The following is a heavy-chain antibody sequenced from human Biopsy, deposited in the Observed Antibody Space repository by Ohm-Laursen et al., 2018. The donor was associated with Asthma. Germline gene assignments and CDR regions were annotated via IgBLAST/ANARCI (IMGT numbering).Heavy chain of an antibody. D-gene: IGHD3-9*01. J-gene: IGHJ3*01. CDR3: ARTYYDFLTGQVKDVFGV. CDR2: VNTGNGDT. CDR1: GYNFISLA. Sequence: SVKVSCKASGYNFISLAIHWVRQAPGQRLEWMGWVNTGNGDTKYSQKFQGRVTITRDTSASTAYMELRSLRSGDTATYYCARTYYDFLTGQVKDVFGVWGQGTMVTVSS. V-gene: IGHV1-3*04.